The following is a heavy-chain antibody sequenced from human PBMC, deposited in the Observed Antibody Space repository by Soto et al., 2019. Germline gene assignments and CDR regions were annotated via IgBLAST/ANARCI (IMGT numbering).Heavy chain of an antibody. D-gene: IGHD1-26*01. CDR3: ARGLGSYYPDY. V-gene: IGHV3-30-3*01. J-gene: IGHJ4*02. CDR1: GFTFSSYA. CDR2: ISYDGSNK. Sequence: QVQLVESGGGVVQPGRSLRLSCAASGFTFSSYAMHWVRQAPGKGLEWVAVISYDGSNKYYADSVKGRFTISRDNSKNTLYLQINSLRAEDTAVYYCARGLGSYYPDYWGQGTLVTVSS.